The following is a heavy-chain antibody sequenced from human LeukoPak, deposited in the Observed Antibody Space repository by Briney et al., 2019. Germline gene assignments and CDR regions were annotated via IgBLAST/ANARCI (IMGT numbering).Heavy chain of an antibody. CDR3: ARGLSPSPIQYCTNGVCPYYFDY. CDR2: INHSGST. CDR1: GGSFSGYY. V-gene: IGHV4-34*01. D-gene: IGHD2-8*01. J-gene: IGHJ4*02. Sequence: SETLSLTCAVYGGSFSGYYWSWIRQPPGKGLEWIGEINHSGSTNYNPSLKSRVTISVDTSKNQFSLKLSSVTAADTAVYYCARGLSPSPIQYCTNGVCPYYFDYWGQGTLVTVSS.